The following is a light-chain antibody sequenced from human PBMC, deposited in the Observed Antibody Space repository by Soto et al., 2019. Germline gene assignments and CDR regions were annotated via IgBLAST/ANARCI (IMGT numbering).Light chain of an antibody. J-gene: IGKJ2*01. V-gene: IGKV1-39*01. CDR2: AAS. CDR3: QQSYSTPTPPT. Sequence: DIQMTQSPSSLSASVGDRVTMTCRASQSITTHVNWYQQKPGKAPKLLIYAASILQSGVPARFGGSGSGTDFTLTISSLQPEEFATYFCQQSYSTPTPPTFGQGTKVEIK. CDR1: QSITTH.